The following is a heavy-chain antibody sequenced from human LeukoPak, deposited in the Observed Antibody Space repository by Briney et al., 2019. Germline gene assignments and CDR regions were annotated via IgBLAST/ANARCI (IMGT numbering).Heavy chain of an antibody. D-gene: IGHD2-2*01. Sequence: SQILSLTCTISGGSLSSGSDYWSWIRQSAGKGLEWIGRIYASGSTNYNPSLKSRVTISVDTSKNQFSLKLSSVTAADTAVYYCARVPLGYCSSTSCFYFDYWGQGTLVTVSS. V-gene: IGHV4-61*02. J-gene: IGHJ4*02. CDR2: IYASGST. CDR1: GGSLSSGSDY. CDR3: ARVPLGYCSSTSCFYFDY.